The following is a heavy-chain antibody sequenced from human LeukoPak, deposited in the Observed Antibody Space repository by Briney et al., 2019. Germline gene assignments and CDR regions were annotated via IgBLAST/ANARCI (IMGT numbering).Heavy chain of an antibody. J-gene: IGHJ4*02. CDR2: IYYSGST. D-gene: IGHD2-2*01. CDR1: GGSISSRSYY. CDR3: ARRDVVVPAAMYY. V-gene: IGHV4-39*01. Sequence: SETLSLTCTVSGGSISSRSYYWGWIRQPPGKGLEWIGSIYYSGSTYYNPSLKSRVTISVDTSKNQFSLKLSSVTAADTAVYYCARRDVVVPAAMYYWGQGTLVTVSS.